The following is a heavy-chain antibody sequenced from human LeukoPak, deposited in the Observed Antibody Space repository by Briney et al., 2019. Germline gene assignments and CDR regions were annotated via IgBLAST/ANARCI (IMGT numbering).Heavy chain of an antibody. D-gene: IGHD4-11*01. CDR2: IGVGSGNT. V-gene: IGHV1-58*01. CDR3: AADHDYSLTYDSYGPLDA. Sequence: GASVKVSCKASGFTFSSSAVQWVRQARGQSFEWIGWIGVGSGNTNYAERFQERVTITRDMSTSTTYMELSSLRSEDTAVYYCAADHDYSLTYDSYGPLDAWGQGTLVTVSS. J-gene: IGHJ5*02. CDR1: GFTFSSSA.